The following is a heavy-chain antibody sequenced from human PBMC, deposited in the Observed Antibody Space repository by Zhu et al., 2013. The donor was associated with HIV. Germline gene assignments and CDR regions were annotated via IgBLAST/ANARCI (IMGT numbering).Heavy chain of an antibody. CDR3: ARVVAAEYYYYGMDV. V-gene: IGHV4-59*01. J-gene: IGHJ6*02. Sequence: QVQLQESGPGLVKPSETLSLTCTVSGGSISSYYWSWIRQPPGKGLEWIGYIYYSGSTNYNPSLKSRVTISVDTSKNQFSLKLSSVTAADTAVYYCARVVAAEYYYYGMDVWGQGTTVTVSS. D-gene: IGHD6-13*01. CDR2: IYYSGST. CDR1: GGSISSYY.